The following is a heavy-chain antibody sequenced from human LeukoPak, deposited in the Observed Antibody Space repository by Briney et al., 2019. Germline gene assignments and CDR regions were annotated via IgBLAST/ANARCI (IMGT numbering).Heavy chain of an antibody. CDR3: AKGSREGGTHFDY. V-gene: IGHV3-23*01. CDR1: GFTFSSYA. D-gene: IGHD1-26*01. CDR2: ISGRGTGT. J-gene: IGHJ4*02. Sequence: GGSLRLSCAASGFTFSSYAMSWVRQAPGRGLEWVSVISGRGTGTYYADSVKGRSTISRDNPKNTLYLQMNSLRAEDTAVYYCAKGSREGGTHFDYWGQGTLVTVSS.